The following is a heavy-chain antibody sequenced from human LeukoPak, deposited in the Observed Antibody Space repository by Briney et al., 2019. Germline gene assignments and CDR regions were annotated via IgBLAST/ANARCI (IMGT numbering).Heavy chain of an antibody. V-gene: IGHV4-31*03. CDR1: GGSISSGGYY. J-gene: IGHJ4*02. CDR2: IYYSGST. Sequence: SETLSLTCTVSGGSISSGGYYWSWIRQHPGKGLEWIGYIYYSGSTHYNPSLKSRVTISVDTSKNQFSLKLSSVTAADTAVYYCAREQNYCSSTSCYIGSFDYWGQGTLVTVSS. D-gene: IGHD2-2*02. CDR3: AREQNYCSSTSCYIGSFDY.